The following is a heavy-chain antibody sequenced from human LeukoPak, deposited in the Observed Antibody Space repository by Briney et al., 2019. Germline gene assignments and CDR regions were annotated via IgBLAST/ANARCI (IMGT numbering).Heavy chain of an antibody. V-gene: IGHV4-34*01. J-gene: IGHJ4*02. CDR2: INHSGST. Sequence: SETLSLTCTVSGGSISSYYWSWIRQPPGKGLEWIGEINHSGSTNYNPSLKSRVTISVDTSKNQFSLKLSSVTAADTAVYYCARGWPYSSSWYLYWGQGTLVTVSS. CDR1: GGSISSYY. CDR3: ARGWPYSSSWYLY. D-gene: IGHD6-13*01.